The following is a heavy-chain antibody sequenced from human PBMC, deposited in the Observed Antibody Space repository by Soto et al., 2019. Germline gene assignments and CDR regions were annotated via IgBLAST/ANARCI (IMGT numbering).Heavy chain of an antibody. V-gene: IGHV3-11*01. J-gene: IGHJ5*02. CDR1: RFTCSDYY. CDR3: ARDRLSSGSSWFDP. CDR2: ISSSGSTI. Sequence: GGSLRLSCAASRFTCSDYYMSWTRQAPGKGLEWVSYISSSGSTIYYADSVKGRFTISRDNAKNSLYLQMNSLRAEDTAVYYCARDRLSSGSSWFDPWGQGTLVTVSS. D-gene: IGHD6-19*01.